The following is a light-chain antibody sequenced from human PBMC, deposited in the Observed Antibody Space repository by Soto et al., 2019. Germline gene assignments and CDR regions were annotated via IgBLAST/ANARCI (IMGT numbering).Light chain of an antibody. CDR3: MQVRQPPLT. CDR1: QSLLHSNGFHY. V-gene: IGKV2-28*01. Sequence: DIVMTQSPLSLPVTPGEPASISCRASQSLLHSNGFHYLHWYLQKPGQSPQLLIYLGSHRASGGPDRFSVNGSGTDVKLKISRVEVEDAGVYYCMQVRQPPLTFGGGPKVEIK. CDR2: LGS. J-gene: IGKJ4*01.